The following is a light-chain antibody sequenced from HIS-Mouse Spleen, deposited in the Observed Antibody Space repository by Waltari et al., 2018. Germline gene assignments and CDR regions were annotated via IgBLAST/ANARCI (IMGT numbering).Light chain of an antibody. V-gene: IGLV2-23*01. CDR3: CSYAGSSTNWV. Sequence: QSALTQPASVSGSPGQSITIPCTGTSRYVGSYNLVSWYQQHPGKAPKLMIYEGSKRPSGVSNRFSGSKSGNTASLTISGLQAEDEADYYCCSYAGSSTNWVFGGGTKLTVL. CDR2: EGS. CDR1: SRYVGSYNL. J-gene: IGLJ3*02.